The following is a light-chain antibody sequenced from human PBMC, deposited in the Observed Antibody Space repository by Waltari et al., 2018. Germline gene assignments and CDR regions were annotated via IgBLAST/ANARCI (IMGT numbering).Light chain of an antibody. V-gene: IGKV1D-13*01. CDR3: QHFNNYPLT. Sequence: AIQLTQSPSSLSASVGDRVTITCRASQGISSALTWYQLTPGKPPKVLIFDAFNLENGVPSRFSGSGSGTDFTLTISSLQPEDFATYYCQHFNNYPLTFGQGTRLETK. J-gene: IGKJ5*01. CDR2: DAF. CDR1: QGISSA.